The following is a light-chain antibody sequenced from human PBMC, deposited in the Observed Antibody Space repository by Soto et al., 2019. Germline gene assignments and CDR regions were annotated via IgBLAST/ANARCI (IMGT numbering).Light chain of an antibody. V-gene: IGKV1-6*01. CDR2: GAS. CDR3: QQRSNWPRT. CDR1: QGIGNA. J-gene: IGKJ5*01. Sequence: AVQMIQSPSPSSASVGDRVTISSRASQGIGNALGWYQQKPGKPPKLLIYGASNLQSGVPPRFSGSGSGTDFTLTISSLEPEDLAVYYCQQRSNWPRTFGQGTRLEIK.